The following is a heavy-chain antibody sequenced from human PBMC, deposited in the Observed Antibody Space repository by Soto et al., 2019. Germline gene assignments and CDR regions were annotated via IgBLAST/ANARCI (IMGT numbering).Heavy chain of an antibody. Sequence: QPGGSLRLSCAASGFTFSSSAMSWVRQAPGKGLEWVSAVSGSGGTTYYADPVRGRFTISRDNSKNTLYLQMNSLRDEDTAIYFCARCTVDTIVTSGWCHYLDPWGQGTLVTVSS. D-gene: IGHD6-19*01. CDR3: ARCTVDTIVTSGWCHYLDP. J-gene: IGHJ5*02. CDR2: VSGSGGTT. V-gene: IGHV3-23*01. CDR1: GFTFSSSA.